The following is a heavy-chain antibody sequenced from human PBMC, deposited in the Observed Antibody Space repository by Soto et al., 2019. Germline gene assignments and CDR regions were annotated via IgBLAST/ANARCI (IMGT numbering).Heavy chain of an antibody. D-gene: IGHD1-7*01. CDR3: ALRITGTSNFDY. CDR1: GYTFTSYG. V-gene: IGHV1-18*01. J-gene: IGHJ4*02. CDR2: ISAYTGNT. Sequence: QVQLVQSGAELKKPGASVKVSCKASGYTFTSYGISWVRQAPGQGLEWMGDISAYTGNTNYAQRLQGRVTMTTDTSTSTAYMELRSLRSDDTAVYYCALRITGTSNFDYWGQGTLVTVSS.